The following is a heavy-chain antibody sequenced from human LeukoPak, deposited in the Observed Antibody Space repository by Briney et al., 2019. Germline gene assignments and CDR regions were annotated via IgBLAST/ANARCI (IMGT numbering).Heavy chain of an antibody. CDR3: AKDLPSLLSAYFDY. CDR1: GFTFSSSA. CDR2: ISASGGST. Sequence: GGSLRLSCAASGFTFSSSAMSWVRQVPGKGLEWVSGISASGGSTSYADSVRGRFTISRDNSKNTLYVQMNSLRDEDTAVYYCAKDLPSLLSAYFDYWGQGTLVTVSS. J-gene: IGHJ4*02. V-gene: IGHV3-23*01.